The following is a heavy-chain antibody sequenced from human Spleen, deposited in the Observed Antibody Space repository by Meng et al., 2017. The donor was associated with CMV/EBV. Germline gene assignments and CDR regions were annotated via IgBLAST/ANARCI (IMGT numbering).Heavy chain of an antibody. CDR2: INPLTGGT. Sequence: YTFTGHYIPWIRQAPGQGLQWMGWINPLTGGTNYAQSFQGRVTLAADTSITTAYMDLRRLTSDDTAFYYCARGCSSTTCYRGGGRLDPWGPGTLVTVSS. CDR1: YTFTGHY. D-gene: IGHD2-2*01. V-gene: IGHV1-2*02. CDR3: ARGCSSTTCYRGGGRLDP. J-gene: IGHJ5*02.